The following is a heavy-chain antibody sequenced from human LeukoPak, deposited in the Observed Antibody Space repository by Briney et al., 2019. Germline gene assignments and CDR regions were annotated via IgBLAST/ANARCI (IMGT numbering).Heavy chain of an antibody. D-gene: IGHD5-18*01. CDR1: GGSISSYY. Sequence: PSETLSLTCTVSGGSISSYYWSWIRQPPGKGLEWIRYIYYSGSTNYNPSLKSRVTISVDTSKNQFSLKLSSVTAADTAVYYCARHKGDTAMVSFDYWGQGTLVTVSS. CDR2: IYYSGST. V-gene: IGHV4-59*08. J-gene: IGHJ4*02. CDR3: ARHKGDTAMVSFDY.